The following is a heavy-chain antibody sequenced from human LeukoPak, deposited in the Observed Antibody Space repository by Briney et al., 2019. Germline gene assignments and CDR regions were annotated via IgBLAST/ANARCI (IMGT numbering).Heavy chain of an antibody. V-gene: IGHV3-7*01. CDR3: AREAPTFYRYFDGPYYFDY. D-gene: IGHD3-9*01. J-gene: IGHJ4*02. Sequence: PGGSLRLSCAASGFTFSSYWMSWVRQAPGKGLEWVANIKQDGSEKYYVDSVKGRFTISRDNAKNSLYLQMNSLRAEDTAVYYCAREAPTFYRYFDGPYYFDYWGQGTLVTVSS. CDR2: IKQDGSEK. CDR1: GFTFSSYW.